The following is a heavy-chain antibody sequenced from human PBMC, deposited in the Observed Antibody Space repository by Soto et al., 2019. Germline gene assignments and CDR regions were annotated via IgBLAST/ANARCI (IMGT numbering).Heavy chain of an antibody. Sequence: EVQLLESGGGFVQPGGSLRLSCAASGFTFSSYAMSWVRQAPGKGLEWVSAISGSGGSTYYADSVKGRFTISRDNSKNTLYLQMNSLRAEDTAVYYCAKDATYSSRRYYYYGMDVWGQGTTVTVSS. V-gene: IGHV3-23*01. CDR3: AKDATYSSRRYYYYGMDV. CDR2: ISGSGGST. D-gene: IGHD6-13*01. CDR1: GFTFSSYA. J-gene: IGHJ6*02.